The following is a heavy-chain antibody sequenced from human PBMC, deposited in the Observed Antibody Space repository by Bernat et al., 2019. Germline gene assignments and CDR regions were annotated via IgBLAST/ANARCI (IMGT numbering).Heavy chain of an antibody. CDR1: GFTFSSYA. CDR3: ARVVAVAGTTIDT. J-gene: IGHJ5*02. V-gene: IGHV3-30*01. D-gene: IGHD6-19*01. Sequence: QVQLVESGGGVVQPGRSLRLSCAASGFTFSSYAMHWVRQAPGKVLEWVAVISYDGSNKYYADSVNGRFTISRDNSKNTLYLQMNSLRAEDTAVYYCARVVAVAGTTIDTWGEGTLVTVCS. CDR2: ISYDGSNK.